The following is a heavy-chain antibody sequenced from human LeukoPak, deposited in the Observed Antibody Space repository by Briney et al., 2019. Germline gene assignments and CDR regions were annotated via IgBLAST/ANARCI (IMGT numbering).Heavy chain of an antibody. CDR3: ARADQILRYFDWLSPYYYYYYMDV. CDR1: GYTFTGYD. D-gene: IGHD3-9*01. V-gene: IGHV1-2*02. CDR2: INPNSGGT. Sequence: ASVKVSCKASGYTFTGYDMHWVRQAPGQGLEWMGWINPNSGGTNYAQKFQGRVTMTRDTSISTAYMELSRLRSDDTAVYYCARADQILRYFDWLSPYYYYYYMDVWGKGTTVTISS. J-gene: IGHJ6*03.